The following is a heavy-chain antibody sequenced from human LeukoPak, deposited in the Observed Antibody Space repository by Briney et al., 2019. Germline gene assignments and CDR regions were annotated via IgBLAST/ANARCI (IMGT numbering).Heavy chain of an antibody. V-gene: IGHV1-2*02. Sequence: ASVKVSCKASGYTFTSYYMHWVRQAPGQGLEWMGWINPNGGGTNYAQKFQGRVTMTTDTSISTAYMELGGLRYDDTAVYYCARVSSSGDYYDNWGQGTLVTVSS. CDR3: ARVSSSGDYYDN. CDR1: GYTFTSYY. J-gene: IGHJ4*02. D-gene: IGHD3-10*01. CDR2: INPNGGGT.